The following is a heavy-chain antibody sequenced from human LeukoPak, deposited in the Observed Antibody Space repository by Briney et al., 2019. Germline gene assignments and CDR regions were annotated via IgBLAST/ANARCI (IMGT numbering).Heavy chain of an antibody. D-gene: IGHD6-13*01. J-gene: IGHJ4*02. CDR2: IYYSGST. CDR3: ARAVRAAAGHFDY. V-gene: IGHV4-39*01. CDR1: GGSISSSSYY. Sequence: SETLSFTCTVSGGSISSSSYYWGWIRQPPGKGLEWIGSIYYSGSTYYNPSLKSRVTISVDTSKNQFSLKLSSVTAADTAVYYCARAVRAAAGHFDYWGQGTLVTVSS.